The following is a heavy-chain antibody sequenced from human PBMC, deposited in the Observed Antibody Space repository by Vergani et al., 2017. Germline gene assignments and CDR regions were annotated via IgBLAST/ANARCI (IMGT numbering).Heavy chain of an antibody. Sequence: QVQLQESGPGLVKPSETLSLTCTVSGGSISSYYWSWIRQPPGKGLEWIGYIYYSGSTNYNPSLKSRVTISVDTSKNQFSLKLSSVTAADTAVYYCARVWTGQQQLVIDYWGQGTLVTVSS. CDR1: GGSISSYY. V-gene: IGHV4-59*01. J-gene: IGHJ4*02. CDR2: IYYSGST. CDR3: ARVWTGQQQLVIDY. D-gene: IGHD6-13*01.